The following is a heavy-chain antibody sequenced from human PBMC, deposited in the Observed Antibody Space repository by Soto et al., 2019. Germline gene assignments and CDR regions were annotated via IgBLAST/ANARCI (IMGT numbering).Heavy chain of an antibody. CDR2: ISYDGSNK. J-gene: IGHJ5*02. Sequence: QVQLMESGGGVVQPGRSLRLSCAASGFTFSSYGMHWVRQAPGKGLEWVAVISYDGSNKYYADSVKGRFTISRDNSKNTLYLQMNSLRAEDTAVYYCAKDRGAAGRNWFDPWGQGTLVTVSS. CDR1: GFTFSSYG. V-gene: IGHV3-30*18. D-gene: IGHD3-10*01. CDR3: AKDRGAAGRNWFDP.